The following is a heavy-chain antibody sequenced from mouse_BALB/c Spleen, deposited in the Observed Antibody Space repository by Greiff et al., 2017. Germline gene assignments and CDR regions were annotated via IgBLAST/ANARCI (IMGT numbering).Heavy chain of an antibody. J-gene: IGHJ1*01. Sequence: EVKVVESGGGLVKPGGSLKLSCAASGFTFSSYAMSWVRQTPEKRLEWVATISSGGSYTYYPDSVKGRFTISRDNAKNTLYLQMSSLRSEDTAMYYCARHGYYGSTYWYFDVWGAGTTVTVSS. V-gene: IGHV5-9-3*01. CDR3: ARHGYYGSTYWYFDV. CDR2: ISSGGSYT. CDR1: GFTFSSYA. D-gene: IGHD1-1*01.